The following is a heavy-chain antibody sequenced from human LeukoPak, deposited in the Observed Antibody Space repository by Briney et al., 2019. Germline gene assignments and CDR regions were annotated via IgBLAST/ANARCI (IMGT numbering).Heavy chain of an antibody. CDR2: ISAYNGNT. CDR1: GYTFTSYG. J-gene: IGHJ5*02. Sequence: ASVKVSCKASGYTFTSYGISWVRQAPGQGLEWMGWISAYNGNTNYAQKLQGRVTMTTDTSTSTAYMELRSLRSDDTAVYYCARDHARFGRDNWFDPWGQGTLVTVSS. D-gene: IGHD3-10*01. CDR3: ARDHARFGRDNWFDP. V-gene: IGHV1-18*04.